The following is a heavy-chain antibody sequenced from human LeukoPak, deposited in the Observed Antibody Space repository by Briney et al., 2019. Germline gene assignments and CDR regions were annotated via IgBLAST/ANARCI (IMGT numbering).Heavy chain of an antibody. Sequence: GGSLRLSCAASGFTFSSYAMSWVRQAPGKGLEWVSSISSSSSYIYYADSVKGRFTISRDNAKNSLYLQMNSLRAEDTAVYYCAGDSLMGATLYYFDYWGQGTLVTVSS. J-gene: IGHJ4*02. CDR1: GFTFSSYA. CDR2: ISSSSSYI. V-gene: IGHV3-21*01. D-gene: IGHD1-26*01. CDR3: AGDSLMGATLYYFDY.